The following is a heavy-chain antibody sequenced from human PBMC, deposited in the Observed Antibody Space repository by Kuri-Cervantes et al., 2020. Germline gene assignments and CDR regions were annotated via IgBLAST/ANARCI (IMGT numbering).Heavy chain of an antibody. CDR3: ARGRRIAARPGFSYNWFDP. Sequence: ASVKVSCKASGYTFTSYGISWVRQAPGQGLEWMGWISAYSDNTNYAQKLQGRVTMTTDTSTSTAYMELRSLRSEDTAVYYCARGRRIAARPGFSYNWFDPWGQGTLVTVSS. CDR2: ISAYSDNT. J-gene: IGHJ5*02. D-gene: IGHD6-6*01. V-gene: IGHV1-18*01. CDR1: GYTFTSYG.